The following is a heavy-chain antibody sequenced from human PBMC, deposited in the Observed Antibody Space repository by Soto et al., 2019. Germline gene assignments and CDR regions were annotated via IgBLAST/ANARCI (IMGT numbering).Heavy chain of an antibody. Sequence: PGWSLRLSCASSVFTFINAWMSWVRQAPGKGLEWVGRIKIKTDGGTTDYAAPVKGRLTISRDDSKNTLYLQMNSLKTEDTAVYYCTTPNMTQANWGQGTLVTVSS. V-gene: IGHV3-15*01. CDR1: VFTFINAW. CDR3: TTPNMTQAN. CDR2: IKIKTDGGTT. J-gene: IGHJ4*02.